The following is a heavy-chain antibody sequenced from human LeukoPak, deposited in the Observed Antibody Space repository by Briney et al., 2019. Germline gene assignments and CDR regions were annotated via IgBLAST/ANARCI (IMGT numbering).Heavy chain of an antibody. CDR1: GFTFSSYA. Sequence: PGGSLRLSCAASGFTFSSYAMHWVRQAPGKGLEWVAVISYDGSNKYYADSVKGRFTISRDNSKNTLYLQMNSLRAEDTAVYYCARGLPMIVVDGVIDYWGQGTLVTVSS. CDR2: ISYDGSNK. CDR3: ARGLPMIVVDGVIDY. D-gene: IGHD3-22*01. V-gene: IGHV3-30*04. J-gene: IGHJ4*02.